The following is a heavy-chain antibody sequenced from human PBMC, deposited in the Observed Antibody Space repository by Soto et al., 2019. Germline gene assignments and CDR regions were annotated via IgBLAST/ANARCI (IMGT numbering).Heavy chain of an antibody. CDR1: GFTVSSNY. CDR2: IYSGGST. J-gene: IGHJ4*02. CDR3: AKGSYPHQGYIAVAATYYFDY. Sequence: GGSLRLSCAASGFTVSSNYISWVRQAPGKGLEWVSVIYSGGSTYYADSVKGRFTISRDNSKNTLYLQMNSLRAEDTAVYYCAKGSYPHQGYIAVAATYYFDYWGQGTLVTVSS. V-gene: IGHV3-53*01. D-gene: IGHD6-19*01.